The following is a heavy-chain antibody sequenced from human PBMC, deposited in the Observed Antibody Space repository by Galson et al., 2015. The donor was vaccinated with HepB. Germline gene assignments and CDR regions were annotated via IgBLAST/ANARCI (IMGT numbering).Heavy chain of an antibody. J-gene: IGHJ3*02. V-gene: IGHV3-66*01. Sequence: SLRLSCAASGFTVSSNYMSWVRQAPGKGLEWVSVIYSGGSTYYADSVKGRFTISRDNSKNTLYLQMNSLRAEDTAVYYCAAEYYYDSSGYPEGAFDIWGQGTMVTVSS. CDR1: GFTVSSNY. CDR2: IYSGGST. CDR3: AAEYYYDSSGYPEGAFDI. D-gene: IGHD3-22*01.